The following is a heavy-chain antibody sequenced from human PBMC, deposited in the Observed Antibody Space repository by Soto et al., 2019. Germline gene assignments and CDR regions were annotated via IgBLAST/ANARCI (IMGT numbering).Heavy chain of an antibody. J-gene: IGHJ6*02. V-gene: IGHV4-34*01. Sequence: SETLSLTCAVYGGSFSGYYWSWIRQPPGKGLEWIGEINHSGSTNYNLSLKSRVTISVDTSKNQFSLKLSSVTAADTAVYYCARQALKVTPYTTYLPSVMDVWGQGTTVTVSS. CDR3: ARQALKVTPYTTYLPSVMDV. D-gene: IGHD2-21*02. CDR2: INHSGST. CDR1: GGSFSGYY.